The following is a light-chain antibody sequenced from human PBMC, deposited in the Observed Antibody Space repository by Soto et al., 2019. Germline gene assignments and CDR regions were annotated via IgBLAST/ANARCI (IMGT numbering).Light chain of an antibody. V-gene: IGLV2-14*03. CDR1: SSDVGGYNY. Sequence: QSVLTQPASVSESPGQSITISCTGTSSDVGGYNYVSWYQQHPGKAPKLMIYDVSSRPSGVSNRFSGSKSGNTASLTISGLQAEDEADYYCTSYTSSSTRGVFGGGTKLTVL. CDR3: TSYTSSSTRGV. J-gene: IGLJ2*01. CDR2: DVS.